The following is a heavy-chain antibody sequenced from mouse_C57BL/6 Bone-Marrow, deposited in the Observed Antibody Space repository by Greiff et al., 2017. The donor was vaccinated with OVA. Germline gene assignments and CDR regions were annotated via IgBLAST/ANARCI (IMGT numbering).Heavy chain of an antibody. CDR1: GFNIKDDY. D-gene: IGHD2-3*01. CDR3: TPPLYEDYFDY. V-gene: IGHV14-4*01. J-gene: IGHJ2*01. CDR2: IDPENGDP. Sequence: EVQLQQSGAELVRPGASVKLSCTASGFNIKDDYMHWVKQRPEQGLEWIGWIDPENGDPEYASKFQGKATITADTSSNTAYLQLSSLTSEDTAVYYCTPPLYEDYFDYWGQGTTLTVSS.